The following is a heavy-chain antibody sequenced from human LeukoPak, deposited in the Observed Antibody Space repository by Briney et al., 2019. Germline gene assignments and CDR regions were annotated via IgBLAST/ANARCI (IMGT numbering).Heavy chain of an antibody. D-gene: IGHD5-18*01. V-gene: IGHV4-34*01. Sequence: SETLSLTCGVYGGSFSNNYWSWIRQPPGKGLEWIGEINHSGSTNYNPALKSRVTISVDTSKNQFSLKLSSVTAADTAVYYCARGGYSYGYYHYYYYMDVWGKGTTVTVSS. CDR3: ARGGYSYGYYHYYYYMDV. J-gene: IGHJ6*03. CDR1: GGSFSNNY. CDR2: INHSGST.